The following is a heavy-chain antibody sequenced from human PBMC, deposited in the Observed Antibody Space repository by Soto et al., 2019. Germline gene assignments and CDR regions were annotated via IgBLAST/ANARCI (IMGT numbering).Heavy chain of an antibody. CDR3: ATSTSGNFYYALDV. D-gene: IGHD2-2*01. V-gene: IGHV3-53*04. Sequence: EVQLVESGGGMVQSGGSLRLSCEASGFTVSSSYMSWVRQAPGKGLEWVSIIYSGGNTFYPDSVKGRFTISRHSSENTLYLQMNTLRTEDTAVYYCATSTSGNFYYALDVWGQGTRVTVSS. CDR1: GFTVSSSY. J-gene: IGHJ6*02. CDR2: IYSGGNT.